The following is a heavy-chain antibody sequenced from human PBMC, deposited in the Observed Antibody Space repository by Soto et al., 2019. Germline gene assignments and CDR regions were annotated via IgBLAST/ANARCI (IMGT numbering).Heavy chain of an antibody. D-gene: IGHD1-7*01. V-gene: IGHV1-69*06. CDR3: ARNGYNCNYGEGDAFDI. J-gene: IGHJ3*02. CDR1: GGTFSSYA. Sequence: ASVKVSCKASGGTFSSYAISWVRQAPGQGLEWMGGIIPIFGTANYAQKFQGRVTITADKSTSTAYMELSSLRSEDTAVYYCARNGYNCNYGEGDAFDISGQGTMVTVS. CDR2: IIPIFGTA.